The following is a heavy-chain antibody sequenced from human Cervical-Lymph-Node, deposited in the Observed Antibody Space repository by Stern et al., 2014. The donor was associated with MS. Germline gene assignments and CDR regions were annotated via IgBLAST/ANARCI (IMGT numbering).Heavy chain of an antibody. J-gene: IGHJ4*02. CDR1: GYTFTSYY. V-gene: IGHV1-46*01. D-gene: IGHD2-21*02. CDR3: AKDGSWGGDCYPHFDY. CDR2: INPSGGST. Sequence: VQLVESGAEVKKPGASVKVSCKASGYTFTSYYMHWVRQAPGQGLEWMGIINPSGGSTSYAQKFQGRVTMTRDPSTSTVYMEVSSLESEATAVDSCAKDGSWGGDCYPHFDYWGQGTLVTVSS.